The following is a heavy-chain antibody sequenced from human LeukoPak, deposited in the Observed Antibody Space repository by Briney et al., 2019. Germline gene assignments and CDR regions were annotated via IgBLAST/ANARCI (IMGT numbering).Heavy chain of an antibody. CDR2: IYPGDPDT. J-gene: IGHJ3*02. D-gene: IGHD3-10*01. CDR1: GYIFGNHW. CDR3: ARRASGTRGDAFDI. Sequence: HGESLKISCKASGYIFGNHWIDWVRQMPGKGLEWMGIIYPGDPDTRYSPSFQGQVNISVDKSINTAYLQWSSLKASDTATYYCARRASGTRGDAFDIWGQGTMVTVSS. V-gene: IGHV5-51*01.